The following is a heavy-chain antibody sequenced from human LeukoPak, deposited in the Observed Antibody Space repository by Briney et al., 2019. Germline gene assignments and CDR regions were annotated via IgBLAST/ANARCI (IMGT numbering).Heavy chain of an antibody. CDR3: ARDPGYSYGYFDY. D-gene: IGHD5-18*01. CDR2: IWYDGGNK. V-gene: IGHV3-33*01. Sequence: QAGGSLRLSCAASGFTFSSYGMHWVRQAPGKGLEWVAVIWYDGGNKYYADSVKGRFTISRDNSKNTLYLQMNSLRAEDTAVYYCARDPGYSYGYFDYWGQGTLVTVSP. J-gene: IGHJ4*02. CDR1: GFTFSSYG.